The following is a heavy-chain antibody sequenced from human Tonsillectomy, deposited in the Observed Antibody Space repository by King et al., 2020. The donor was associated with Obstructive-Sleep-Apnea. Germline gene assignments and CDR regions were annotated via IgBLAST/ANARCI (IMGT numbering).Heavy chain of an antibody. CDR1: GYRFTNYW. Sequence: VQLVESGAEVKKPGESLRISCKGSGYRFTNYWISWVRQMPGRGLEWMGRIDPSDSYTNYSPSFQGHVTISGDRSISTAYLQWSSLKASDTAMYYCAKTAGVDAFDIWGQGTLVTVSS. J-gene: IGHJ3*02. CDR3: AKTAGVDAFDI. D-gene: IGHD3-10*01. V-gene: IGHV5-10-1*03. CDR2: IDPSDSYT.